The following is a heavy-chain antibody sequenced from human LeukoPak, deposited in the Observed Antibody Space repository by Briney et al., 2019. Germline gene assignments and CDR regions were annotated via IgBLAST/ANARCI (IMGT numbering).Heavy chain of an antibody. CDR1: GGSISSSSYY. Sequence: SETLSLTCTVSGGSISSSSYYWGWIRQPPGKGLEWIGSIYYSGSTYYNPSLKSRVTISVDTSKNQFSLKLSSVTAADTAVYYCARASGYDYRPFDYWGQGTLVTVSS. D-gene: IGHD5-12*01. V-gene: IGHV4-39*01. J-gene: IGHJ4*02. CDR2: IYYSGST. CDR3: ARASGYDYRPFDY.